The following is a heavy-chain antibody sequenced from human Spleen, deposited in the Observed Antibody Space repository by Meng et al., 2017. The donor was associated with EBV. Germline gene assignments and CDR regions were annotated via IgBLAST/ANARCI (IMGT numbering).Heavy chain of an antibody. V-gene: IGHV4-59*01. D-gene: IGHD6-6*01. CDR2: IFYSGRT. CDR1: DGSIRGYY. Sequence: VQLQESGPGLVKTSETLSLTCSVSDGSIRGYYWSWIRQPPGKRLEWIGYIFYSGRTKYNPSLQSRVSISVDMSKNQFSLKLRDVTVADTAVYFCARDCEYGCPSDPWGQGTLVTVSS. J-gene: IGHJ5*02. CDR3: ARDCEYGCPSDP.